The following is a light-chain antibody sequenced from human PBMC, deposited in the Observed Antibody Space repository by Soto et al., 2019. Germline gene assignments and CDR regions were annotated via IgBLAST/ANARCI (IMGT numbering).Light chain of an antibody. CDR3: QQYGTLPTT. CDR1: QNVRNNY. CDR2: VAS. V-gene: IGKV3-20*01. J-gene: IGKJ3*01. Sequence: EVVLTQSPGTLSLSPGERATLSCRASQNVRNNYLSWYQHKTGQAPRLLIYVASSRATGVPDRFSGSGSGTDFTLTITRLEPEDSAVYYCQQYGTLPTTFGPGTKVDIK.